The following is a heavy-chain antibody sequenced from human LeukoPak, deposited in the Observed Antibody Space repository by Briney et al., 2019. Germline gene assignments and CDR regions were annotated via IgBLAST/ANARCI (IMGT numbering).Heavy chain of an antibody. CDR3: ARGKLYDGYTFDP. J-gene: IGHJ5*02. Sequence: SETLSLTCPVSGGSISSDYWSWMRQPPGKGLAWVGYIYYSGSTNYNPSLKSRVTISVDTSKNQFSLKLSSVTAADTAVYYCARGKLYDGYTFDPWGQGTLVTVSS. D-gene: IGHD5-24*01. V-gene: IGHV4-59*01. CDR1: GGSISSDY. CDR2: IYYSGST.